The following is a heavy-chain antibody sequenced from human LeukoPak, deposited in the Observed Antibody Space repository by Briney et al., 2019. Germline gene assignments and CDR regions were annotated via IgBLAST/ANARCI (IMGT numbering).Heavy chain of an antibody. D-gene: IGHD3-10*01. V-gene: IGHV1-2*02. CDR2: INPNSGGT. CDR3: AIFSGNYYKDYFDY. J-gene: IGHJ4*02. CDR1: GYTFTSYG. Sequence: ASVKVSCKASGYTFTSYGISWVRQAPGQGLEWMGWINPNSGGTNYAQKFQGRVTMTRDTSISTAYMELSRLRSDDTAVYYCAIFSGNYYKDYFDYWGQGTLVTVSS.